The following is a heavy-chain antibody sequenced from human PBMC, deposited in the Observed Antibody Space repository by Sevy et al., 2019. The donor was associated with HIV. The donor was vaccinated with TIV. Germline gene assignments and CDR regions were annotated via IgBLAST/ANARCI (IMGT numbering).Heavy chain of an antibody. CDR2: ISYDGSNK. V-gene: IGHV3-30*18. CDR3: AKGQYQLLSSYYYGMDV. J-gene: IGHJ6*02. Sequence: GGSLRLSCAASGFTFSSYGMHWVRQAPGKGLEWVAVISYDGSNKYYADSVKGRFTISRGNSKNTLYLQMNSLRAEDTAVYYCAKGQYQLLSSYYYGMDVWGQGTTVTVSS. CDR1: GFTFSSYG. D-gene: IGHD2-2*01.